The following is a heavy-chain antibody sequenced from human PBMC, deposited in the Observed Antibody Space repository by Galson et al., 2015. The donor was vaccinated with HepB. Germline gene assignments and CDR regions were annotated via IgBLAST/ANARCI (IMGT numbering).Heavy chain of an antibody. CDR2: IIPISGTA. V-gene: IGHV1-69*13. CDR3: ARNVPAASDGYYYYMDV. D-gene: IGHD2-2*01. CDR1: GGTFSSYA. J-gene: IGHJ6*03. Sequence: SVKVSCKASGGTFSSYAISWVRQAPGQGLEWMGGIIPISGTANYAQKFQGRVTITADESTSTAYMELSSLRSEDTAVYYCARNVPAASDGYYYYMDVWGKGTTVTVPS.